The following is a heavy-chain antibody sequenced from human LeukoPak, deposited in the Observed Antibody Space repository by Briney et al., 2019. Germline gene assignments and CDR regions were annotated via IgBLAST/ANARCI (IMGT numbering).Heavy chain of an antibody. V-gene: IGHV3-7*01. D-gene: IGHD2-15*01. CDR2: IKQDGSER. CDR3: ARKDCSGGSCYRNFDY. CDR1: GFTFSSYW. Sequence: PGGSLRLSCAASGFTFSSYWMSWVHQAPGKGLEWVANIKQDGSERYYVDSVKGRFTISRDNAKNSLYLQMNSLRAEDTAVYYCARKDCSGGSCYRNFDYWGQGTLVTVSS. J-gene: IGHJ4*02.